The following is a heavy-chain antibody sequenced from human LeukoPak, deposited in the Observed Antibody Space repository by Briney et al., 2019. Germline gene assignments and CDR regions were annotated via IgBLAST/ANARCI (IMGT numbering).Heavy chain of an antibody. Sequence: GGSLRLSCAASGFTFRTYNMNWVRQAPGKGLEWVSSISTSGTYVYYADSVKGRFTISRDNARNSLYLQMSSLRAEDTAVYYCATDRGWRTSGYYLYYFEYWGQGTLVTFSS. CDR3: ATDRGWRTSGYYLYYFEY. D-gene: IGHD3-3*01. CDR2: ISTSGTYV. CDR1: GFTFRTYN. J-gene: IGHJ4*02. V-gene: IGHV3-21*01.